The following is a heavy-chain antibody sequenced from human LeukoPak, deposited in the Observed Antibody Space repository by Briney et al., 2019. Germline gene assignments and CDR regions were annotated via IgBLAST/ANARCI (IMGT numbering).Heavy chain of an antibody. Sequence: ASVKVSCKASGYTLTSYGISWVRQAPGQGLEWMGWISAYNGNTNYAQKLQGRVTMTTDTSTSTAYMELRSLRSDDTAVYYCARKLLWFGESYFDPWGQGTLVTVSS. V-gene: IGHV1-18*01. J-gene: IGHJ5*02. CDR3: ARKLLWFGESYFDP. CDR2: ISAYNGNT. D-gene: IGHD3-10*01. CDR1: GYTLTSYG.